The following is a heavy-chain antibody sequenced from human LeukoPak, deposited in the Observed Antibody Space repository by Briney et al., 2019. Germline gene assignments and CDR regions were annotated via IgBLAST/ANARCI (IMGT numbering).Heavy chain of an antibody. CDR3: AKSSESYGDFGY. CDR2: ISYDGSNK. V-gene: IGHV3-30*18. CDR1: GFTFSNAW. Sequence: GGSLRLSCAASGFTFSNAWMNWVRQAPGKGLEWVAVISYDGSNKYYADSVKGRFTISRDNSKNTLYLQMNSLRAEDTAVYYCAKSSESYGDFGYWGQGTLVTVSS. D-gene: IGHD4-17*01. J-gene: IGHJ4*02.